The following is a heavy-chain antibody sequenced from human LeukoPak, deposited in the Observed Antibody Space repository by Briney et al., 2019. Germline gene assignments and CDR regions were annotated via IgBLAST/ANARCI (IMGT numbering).Heavy chain of an antibody. D-gene: IGHD6-6*01. V-gene: IGHV4-59*01. Sequence: GTLRLSCAASGFTFSSYGMSWIRQPPGKGLEWIGYIYYSGSTNYNPSLKSRVTISVDTSKNQFSLKLSSVTAADTAVYYCARGVADSSSSSFLDYWGQGTLVTVSS. J-gene: IGHJ4*02. CDR2: IYYSGST. CDR1: GFTFSSYG. CDR3: ARGVADSSSSSFLDY.